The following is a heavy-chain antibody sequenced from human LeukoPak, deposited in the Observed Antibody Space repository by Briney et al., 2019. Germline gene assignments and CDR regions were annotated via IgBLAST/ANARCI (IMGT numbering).Heavy chain of an antibody. Sequence: GGSLRLSCAASGLTFSSYAMSWVRQAPGKGLEWVSAISGSGGSTYYADSVKGRFTISRDNSKNTLYLQMNSLRAEDTAVYYCAKGPGNYYDSSGYLYYFDYWGQGTLVTVSS. CDR1: GLTFSSYA. V-gene: IGHV3-23*01. CDR3: AKGPGNYYDSSGYLYYFDY. J-gene: IGHJ4*02. CDR2: ISGSGGST. D-gene: IGHD3-22*01.